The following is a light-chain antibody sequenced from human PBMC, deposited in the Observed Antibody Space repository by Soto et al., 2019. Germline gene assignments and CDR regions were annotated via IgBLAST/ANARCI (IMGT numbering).Light chain of an antibody. J-gene: IGLJ1*01. CDR1: SSDVGGYNY. CDR2: DVS. Sequence: QSALTQPASVSGSPGQSTTISYTGTSSDVGGYNYVSWYQQHPGKAPKLMIYDVSNRPSGVSNRFSGSKSGNTASLTISGLQAEDEADYYCGSYTSSSPYVFGTGTKLTVL. CDR3: GSYTSSSPYV. V-gene: IGLV2-14*01.